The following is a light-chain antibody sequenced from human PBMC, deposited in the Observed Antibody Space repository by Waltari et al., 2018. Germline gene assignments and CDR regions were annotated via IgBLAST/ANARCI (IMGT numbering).Light chain of an antibody. Sequence: QSALTQPASVSGSPGQSITISCTGTSSDVGAYNYVSWYQQHPGKAPKLMIYDVSTRPSVFSNRFSGSKSGNTASLTISGLQAEDEADYCCSSYTSSSTVIFGGGTKVTVL. CDR3: SSYTSSSTVI. CDR2: DVS. J-gene: IGLJ2*01. V-gene: IGLV2-14*03. CDR1: SSDVGAYNY.